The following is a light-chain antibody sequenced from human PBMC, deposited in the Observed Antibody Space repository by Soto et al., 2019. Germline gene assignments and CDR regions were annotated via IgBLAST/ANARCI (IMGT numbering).Light chain of an antibody. V-gene: IGKV3-11*01. CDR2: DAS. CDR1: QSVSNY. Sequence: EIVLTQSPATLSLSPGERATLSCRASQSVSNYLGWYQQKPGQTPRLLIYDASNRATGIPARFSGSGSGTDFTLTISSLEPEDFAVYYCKQRSKWITFGQGTRLEIK. J-gene: IGKJ5*01. CDR3: KQRSKWIT.